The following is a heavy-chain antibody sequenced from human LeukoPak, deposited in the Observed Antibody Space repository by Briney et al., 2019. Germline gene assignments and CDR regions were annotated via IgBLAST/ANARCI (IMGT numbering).Heavy chain of an antibody. V-gene: IGHV1-18*01. CDR3: ARDVSFGVVIGDY. CDR1: GYTLTELS. Sequence: ASVKVSYKVSGYTLTELSMHWVRQAPGKGLEWMGWISAYNGNTNYAQKLQGRVTMTTDTSTSTAYMELRSLRSDDTAVYYCARDVSFGVVIGDYWGQGTLVTVSS. J-gene: IGHJ4*02. CDR2: ISAYNGNT. D-gene: IGHD3-3*01.